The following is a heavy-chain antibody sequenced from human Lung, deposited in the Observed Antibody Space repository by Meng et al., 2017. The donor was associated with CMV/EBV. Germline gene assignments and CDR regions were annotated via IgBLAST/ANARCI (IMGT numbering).Heavy chain of an antibody. D-gene: IGHD2-2*01. CDR3: ARDGAPAATPWGNWFDP. CDR2: IKQDGSEK. J-gene: IGHJ5*02. CDR1: GFTFSSYW. V-gene: IGHV3-7*01. Sequence: GGSLRLXXAASGFTFSSYWMSWVRQAPGKGLEWVANIKQDGSEKYYVDSVKGRFTISRDNAKNSLYLQMNSLRAEDTAVYYCARDGAPAATPWGNWFDPWGQGTLVXVSS.